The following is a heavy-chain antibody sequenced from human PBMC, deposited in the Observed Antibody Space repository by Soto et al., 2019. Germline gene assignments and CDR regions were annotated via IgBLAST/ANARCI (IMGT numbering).Heavy chain of an antibody. V-gene: IGHV4-4*07. D-gene: IGHD3-10*01. CDR3: ARGPGGFGDFSLDY. Sequence: QVQLQESGPGLVKPSETLSLSCGVSGGSISQYYWSWIRQPAGKGLEWIGRIYSGGSTNYNPSLERRFTMSVDTDKNKFSLKLSSVTASDTSVYYCARGPGGFGDFSLDYWGQVTLVTVSS. J-gene: IGHJ4*02. CDR1: GGSISQYY. CDR2: IYSGGST.